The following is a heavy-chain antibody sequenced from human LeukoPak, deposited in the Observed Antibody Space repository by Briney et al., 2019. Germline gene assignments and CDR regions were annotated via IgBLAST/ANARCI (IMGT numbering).Heavy chain of an antibody. D-gene: IGHD1-7*01. CDR3: TRQEELELRLYYYYMDV. CDR2: IRSKANSYAT. Sequence: PGGSLRLSCAASGFTFSGSAMHWVRQASGKGLEWVGRIRSKANSYATAYAASVKGRFTISRDDSKNTAYLQINSLKTEDTAVYYCTRQEELELRLYYYYMDVWGKGTTVTVSS. V-gene: IGHV3-73*01. J-gene: IGHJ6*03. CDR1: GFTFSGSA.